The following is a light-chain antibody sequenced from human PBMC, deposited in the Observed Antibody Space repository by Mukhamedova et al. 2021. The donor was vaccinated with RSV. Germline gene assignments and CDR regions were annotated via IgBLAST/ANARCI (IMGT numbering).Light chain of an antibody. CDR3: VLYMGTGIWV. Sequence: GGTVTLTCGLSSGSVSTSYYPSWYQQTPGQAPRTLIYSTNTRSSGVPDRFSGSILGNKAALTITGAQADDESDYYCVLYMGTGIWV. CDR2: STN. V-gene: IGLV8-61*01. J-gene: IGLJ5*01. CDR1: SGSVSTSYY.